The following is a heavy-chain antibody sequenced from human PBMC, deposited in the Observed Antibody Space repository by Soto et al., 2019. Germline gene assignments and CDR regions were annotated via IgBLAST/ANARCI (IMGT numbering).Heavy chain of an antibody. V-gene: IGHV4-31*03. CDR2: IYYSGST. CDR3: AVDGGAEGSGSYYKGDAFDI. Sequence: KPSETLSLTCTVSGCSISSGGYYWSWMRQHPGKGLEWIGYIYYSGSTYYNPSLKSRITISVDTSKNQFSLKLSSVTAADTAVYYCAVDGGAEGSGSYYKGDAFDIWGQGTMVTVSS. CDR1: GCSISSGGYY. J-gene: IGHJ3*02. D-gene: IGHD3-10*01.